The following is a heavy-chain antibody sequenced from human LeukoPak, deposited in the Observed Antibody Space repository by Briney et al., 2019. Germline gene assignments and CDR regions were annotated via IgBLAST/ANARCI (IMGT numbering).Heavy chain of an antibody. Sequence: SGTLSLTCTVSGGSISTSNYYWGWIRQPPGKGLEWIGSIYHSGSTYYNPSLKSRVTISVDTSKNQFALTLSSVTAADTAVYYCAKSNSLSGIAPWGRGTLVTVSS. CDR3: AKSNSLSGIAP. V-gene: IGHV4-39*01. J-gene: IGHJ5*02. D-gene: IGHD3-16*01. CDR1: GGSISTSNYY. CDR2: IYHSGST.